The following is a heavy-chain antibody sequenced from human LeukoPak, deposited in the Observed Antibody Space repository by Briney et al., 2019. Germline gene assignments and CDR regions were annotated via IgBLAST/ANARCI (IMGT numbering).Heavy chain of an antibody. V-gene: IGHV3-23*01. CDR1: GFTFSSYA. CDR3: ARGDDSGYYDYFDY. D-gene: IGHD3-22*01. CDR2: FSGSGGST. J-gene: IGHJ4*02. Sequence: GGSLRLSCAASGFTFSSYAMSWVRQTPGKGLEWVSAFSGSGGSTYYAASVKGRFTISRDFSKNTVFLHMNSLRAEDTAMYYCARGDDSGYYDYFDYWGQGALVTVSS.